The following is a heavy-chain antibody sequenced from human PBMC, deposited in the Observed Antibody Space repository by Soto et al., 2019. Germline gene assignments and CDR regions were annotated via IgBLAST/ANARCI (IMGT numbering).Heavy chain of an antibody. CDR2: IYYSGST. J-gene: IGHJ5*02. Sequence: SETLSLTCTVSGGSISSSSYYWGWIRQPPGKGLEWIGSIYYSGSTYYNPSLKSRVTISVDTSKNQFSLKLSSVTAADTAVYYCARQNYEYYYGSGSYHWFDPWGQGPLVTVSS. D-gene: IGHD3-10*01. CDR3: ARQNYEYYYGSGSYHWFDP. V-gene: IGHV4-39*01. CDR1: GGSISSSSYY.